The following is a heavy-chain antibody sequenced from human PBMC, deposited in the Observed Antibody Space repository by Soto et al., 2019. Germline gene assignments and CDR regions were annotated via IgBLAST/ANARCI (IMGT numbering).Heavy chain of an antibody. J-gene: IGHJ4*02. D-gene: IGHD3-9*01. V-gene: IGHV3-15*01. Sequence: GGSLRLSCAASGFTFSNAWMSWVRQAPGKGLEWVGRIKSKTDGGTTDYAAPVKGRFTISRDDSKNTLYLQMNSLKTEDTAVIYCPTGLRYFDWLLFPFDYWAQGTLVTVSS. CDR3: PTGLRYFDWLLFPFDY. CDR2: IKSKTDGGTT. CDR1: GFTFSNAW.